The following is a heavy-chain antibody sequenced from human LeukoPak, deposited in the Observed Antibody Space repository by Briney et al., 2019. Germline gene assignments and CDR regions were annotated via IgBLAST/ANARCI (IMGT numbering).Heavy chain of an antibody. CDR1: GGTFSSYA. V-gene: IGHV1-69*13. CDR2: IIPIFGTA. J-gene: IGHJ4*02. Sequence: SVKVSCKASGGTFSSYAISWVRQAPGQGLEWMGGIIPIFGTANYAQKFQGRVTITADESTSTAYMELSSLRSEDTAVYYCARPSGYTTSPPHYWGQRTLVTVSS. D-gene: IGHD5-24*01. CDR3: ARPSGYTTSPPHY.